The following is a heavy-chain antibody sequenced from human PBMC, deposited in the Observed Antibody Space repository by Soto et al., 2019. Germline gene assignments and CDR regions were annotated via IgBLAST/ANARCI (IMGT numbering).Heavy chain of an antibody. CDR3: AREPTNFDY. CDR1: GYTFTSYG. J-gene: IGHJ4*02. V-gene: IGHV1-18*01. Sequence: QVQLVQSGAEVKKPGASVKVSCKASGYTFTSYGISWVRQAPGQGLEWMGWISAHNGNKKYAQKLQGIVTMTTETSTSTAYMELRSLRSEDTAVYYCAREPTNFDYWGQGTLVTVSS. D-gene: IGHD2-2*01. CDR2: ISAHNGNK.